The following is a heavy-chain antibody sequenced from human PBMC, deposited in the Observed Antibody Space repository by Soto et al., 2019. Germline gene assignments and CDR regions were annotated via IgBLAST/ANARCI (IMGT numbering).Heavy chain of an antibody. D-gene: IGHD3-3*01. Sequence: ASVKVSCKASGYTFTSYGISWVRQAPGQGLDWMGWISAYNGNTNYAQKLQGRVTMTTDTSTSTAYMELRSLRSDDTAVYYCARGSTIFGVVIMGYWGQGTLVTVSS. V-gene: IGHV1-18*01. CDR2: ISAYNGNT. CDR1: GYTFTSYG. CDR3: ARGSTIFGVVIMGY. J-gene: IGHJ4*02.